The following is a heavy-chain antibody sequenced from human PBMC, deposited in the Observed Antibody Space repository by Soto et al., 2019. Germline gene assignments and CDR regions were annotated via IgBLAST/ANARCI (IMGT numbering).Heavy chain of an antibody. CDR1: GFTFSSYA. J-gene: IGHJ4*02. V-gene: IGHV3-30-3*01. CDR3: ARDGGPYNWNYEGY. CDR2: ISCDGSNK. D-gene: IGHD1-7*01. Sequence: QVQLVESGGGVVQPGRSLRLSCAASGFTFSSYAMHWVRQAPGKGLEWGAVISCDGSNKFFADSVKGRFTISRDTSKNTLYLQMNSLRAEEKAVYYCARDGGPYNWNYEGYWGQGTLVTVSS.